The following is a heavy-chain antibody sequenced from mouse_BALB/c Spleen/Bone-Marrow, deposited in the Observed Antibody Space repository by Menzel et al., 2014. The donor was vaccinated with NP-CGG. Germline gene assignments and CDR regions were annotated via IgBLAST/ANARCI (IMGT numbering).Heavy chain of an antibody. CDR1: GYSFSGYY. CDR2: VHPNNGGT. J-gene: IGHJ4*01. D-gene: IGHD1-1*02. CDR3: ARYGSYVGGTMDY. V-gene: IGHV1-26*01. Sequence: EVKLVESGPDLVKPGASVKISCKASGYSFSGYYMHWVKQGHGKSLEWIGRVHPNNGGTSYNQKFKGRAILNVDMSSSTAYMEVRSLTSEDSAVYYCARYGSYVGGTMDYWGQGTSVTVSS.